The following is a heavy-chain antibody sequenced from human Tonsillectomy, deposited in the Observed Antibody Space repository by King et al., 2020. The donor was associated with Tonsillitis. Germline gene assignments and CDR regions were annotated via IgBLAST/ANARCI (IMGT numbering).Heavy chain of an antibody. CDR2: MSNIGTI. V-gene: IGHV4-39*01. CDR1: GGSISSGDHF. CDR3: ARYVSGTFDY. D-gene: IGHD1-26*01. J-gene: IGHJ4*02. Sequence: VQLQESGPGVVKPSETLSLTCTVSGGSISSGDHFWAWIRQPPGKGLEWIGYMSNIGTIFYNPSLKRRITISGGTSETRFSLKLSYVTAADTAVYFCARYVSGTFDYWGQGALVTVSS.